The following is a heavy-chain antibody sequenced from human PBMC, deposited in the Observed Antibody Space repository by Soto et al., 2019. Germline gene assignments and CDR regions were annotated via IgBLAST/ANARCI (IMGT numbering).Heavy chain of an antibody. CDR2: IKEDGSQK. CDR3: ARARGYLSFDS. J-gene: IGHJ4*02. V-gene: IGHV3-7*01. Sequence: EVQLVESGGGLVQPGGSLRLSCAASGFTFSTSWMTWVRQAPGKGLEWVANIKEDGSQKYYVDSVKGRFTISRDNAKNSLYLQMNSLRDEDTAVYYCARARGYLSFDSWGQGTLVTVSS. CDR1: GFTFSTSW. D-gene: IGHD1-1*01.